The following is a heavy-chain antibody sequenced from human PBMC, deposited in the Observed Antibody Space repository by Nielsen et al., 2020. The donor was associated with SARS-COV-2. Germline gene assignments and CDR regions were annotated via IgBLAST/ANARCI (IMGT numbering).Heavy chain of an antibody. CDR1: GYTFTSYG. Sequence: ASVKVSCKASGYTFTSYGISWVRQAPGQGLERMGWISAYNGNTNYAQKLQGRVTMTTDTSTSTAYMELRSLRSDDTAVYYCARDRGGKTTGNWFDPWGQGTLVTVSS. D-gene: IGHD4-17*01. CDR2: ISAYNGNT. V-gene: IGHV1-18*01. CDR3: ARDRGGKTTGNWFDP. J-gene: IGHJ5*02.